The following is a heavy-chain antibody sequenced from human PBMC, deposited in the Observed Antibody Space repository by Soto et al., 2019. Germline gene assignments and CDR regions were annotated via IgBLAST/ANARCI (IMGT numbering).Heavy chain of an antibody. D-gene: IGHD4-17*01. V-gene: IGHV4-31*03. CDR3: ARELLSXDYGDRGIAG. CDR2: IYYSGST. Sequence: QVQLQESGPGLVKPSQTLSLTCTVSGGSXSSGGXXWSWIRQHPGKGLEWIGYIYYSGSTYYNPSLKSRVTISVDKSKNQFSLKLSSVTAADTAVYYCARELLSXDYGDRGIAGWGQGTLVTVSS. CDR1: GGSXSSGGXX. J-gene: IGHJ4*02.